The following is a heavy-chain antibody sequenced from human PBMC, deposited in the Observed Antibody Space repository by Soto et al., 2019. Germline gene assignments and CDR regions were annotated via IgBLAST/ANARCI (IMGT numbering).Heavy chain of an antibody. CDR3: AKHGDCSSTSCYFDY. Sequence: PGGSLRLSCAASGFTFSIYAMNWVRQAPGKGLEWVSIISGSGGTTYYADSVKGRFTISRGNSKNTLYLQMNSLRAEDTAVYYCAKHGDCSSTSCYFDYWAQGTLVTVSS. V-gene: IGHV3-23*01. J-gene: IGHJ4*02. D-gene: IGHD2-2*01. CDR2: ISGSGGTT. CDR1: GFTFSIYA.